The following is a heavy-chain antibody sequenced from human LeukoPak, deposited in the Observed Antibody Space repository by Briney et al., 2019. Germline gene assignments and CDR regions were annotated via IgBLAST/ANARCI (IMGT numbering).Heavy chain of an antibody. D-gene: IGHD3-22*01. V-gene: IGHV3-23*01. CDR2: IGGRGGTT. CDR3: AKSLRAISDSGGYYSYFDY. CDR1: GFTFSSYA. J-gene: IGHJ4*02. Sequence: GGSLRLSCAASGFTFSSYAMTWVRQAPGKGLEWVSVIGGRGGTTYYADSVKGRFTISRDNSKNTLFLQMNSLRADDTAVYYCAKSLRAISDSGGYYSYFDYWGQGTLVTVSS.